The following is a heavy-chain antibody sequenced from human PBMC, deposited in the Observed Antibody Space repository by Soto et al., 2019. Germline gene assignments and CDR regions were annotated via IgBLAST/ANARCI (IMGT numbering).Heavy chain of an antibody. Sequence: QVQLQQWGAGLLKPSETLSLTCAVYGGSFSGYYWSWIRQPPGKGLEWIGEINHSGSTNYNPSLKRRVTISVDTSKNQFSLKLSSVTAADTAVYYCARGGSHYYDFWSGSRRWFDPWGQGTLVTVSS. V-gene: IGHV4-34*01. CDR3: ARGGSHYYDFWSGSRRWFDP. CDR1: GGSFSGYY. J-gene: IGHJ5*02. D-gene: IGHD3-3*01. CDR2: INHSGST.